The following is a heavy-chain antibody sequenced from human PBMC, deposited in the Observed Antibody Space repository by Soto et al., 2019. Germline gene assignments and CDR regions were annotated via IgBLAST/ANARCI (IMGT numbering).Heavy chain of an antibody. CDR3: ARGGVSTRTFDY. Sequence: GESLKISCKGSGYGFPSYWIAWVRQMPGQGLEWMGSIYPGDSDIRYSPSFQGQVTISADKSISTAYLQWSSLRASDTAMYYCARGGVSTRTFDYWGQGTPVTVSS. V-gene: IGHV5-51*01. D-gene: IGHD3-3*01. CDR1: GYGFPSYW. CDR2: IYPGDSDI. J-gene: IGHJ4*02.